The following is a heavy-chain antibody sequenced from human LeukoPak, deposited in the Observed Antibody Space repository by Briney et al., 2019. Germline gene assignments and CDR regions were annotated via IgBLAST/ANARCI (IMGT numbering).Heavy chain of an antibody. J-gene: IGHJ4*02. Sequence: SETLSLTCAVYGGSFSGYYWSWIRQPPGKGLEWIGEINHSGSTNYNPSLKSRVTISVDTSKNHFSLKLSSVTAADTAVYYCARGNDDFDYWGQGTLVTVSS. CDR1: GGSFSGYY. CDR2: INHSGST. CDR3: ARGNDDFDY. V-gene: IGHV4-34*01. D-gene: IGHD1-1*01.